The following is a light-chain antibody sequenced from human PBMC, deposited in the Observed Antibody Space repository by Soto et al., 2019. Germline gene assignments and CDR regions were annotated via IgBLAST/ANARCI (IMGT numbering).Light chain of an antibody. J-gene: IGLJ1*01. CDR2: DVT. Sequence: QSALTQPRSVSGSPGQSVTVSCTGTSSDVGGYNYVSWFQQYPGRAPKLIIYDVTERPSGVPDRFSGSKSGNTASLTISGLQADDEADYYCCSYAGNYTYVFGAGTKAPS. V-gene: IGLV2-11*01. CDR1: SSDVGGYNY. CDR3: CSYAGNYTYV.